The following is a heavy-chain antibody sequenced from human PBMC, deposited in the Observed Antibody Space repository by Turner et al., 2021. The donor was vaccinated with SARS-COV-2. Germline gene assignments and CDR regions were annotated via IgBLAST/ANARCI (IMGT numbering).Heavy chain of an antibody. CDR1: GFTFSNYA. Sequence: EVQLLESGGGLVQPGGSLRLSCAASGFTFSNYAMSWVRQAPGKGLEWVSAIRGSGGSTFYADSVKGRFTISRDNSKNTLYLQTNSLRAEDTAVYYCVVPAAVMWATMGAFDIWGQGTMVTVSS. J-gene: IGHJ3*02. CDR2: IRGSGGST. D-gene: IGHD5-12*01. CDR3: VVPAAVMWATMGAFDI. V-gene: IGHV3-23*01.